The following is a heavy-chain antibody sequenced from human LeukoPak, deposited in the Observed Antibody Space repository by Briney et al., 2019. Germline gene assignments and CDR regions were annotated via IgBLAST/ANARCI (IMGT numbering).Heavy chain of an antibody. CDR2: ISGSGGST. CDR1: GFTFSSYA. V-gene: IGHV3-23*01. CDR3: AKGYDSSGYFCY. Sequence: PGGSLRLSCAASGFTFSSYAMSWVRQAPGKGLEWVSAISGSGGSTYYADSVKGRFTISRGNSRNTLYLQMNSLRAEDTAVYYCAKGYDSSGYFCYWGQGTLVTVSS. D-gene: IGHD3-22*01. J-gene: IGHJ4*02.